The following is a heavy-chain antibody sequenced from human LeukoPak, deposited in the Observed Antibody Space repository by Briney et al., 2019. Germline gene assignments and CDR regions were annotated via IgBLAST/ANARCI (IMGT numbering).Heavy chain of an antibody. D-gene: IGHD1-1*01. CDR3: ARIPQRVPHNWFDP. CDR2: MNPHSGST. J-gene: IGHJ5*02. Sequence: VASVKVSCKASGYTFTSNDINWVRQATGQGLEWMGWMNPHSGSTGYAQKFQGRVTMTWDTSISPAYMELSSLTSDDTAVYYCARIPQRVPHNWFDPWGQGTLVTVSS. V-gene: IGHV1-8*01. CDR1: GYTFTSND.